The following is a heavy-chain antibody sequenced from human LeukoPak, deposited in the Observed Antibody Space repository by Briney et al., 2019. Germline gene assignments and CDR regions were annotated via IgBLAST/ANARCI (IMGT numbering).Heavy chain of an antibody. CDR2: IIVMFGTT. D-gene: IGHD3-10*01. J-gene: IGHJ4*02. CDR1: GGSFNSYA. CDR3: AREGGVPGLYYFYY. Sequence: ASVKVSCKSTGGSFNSYAISWVRQAPGQGLEWMGGIIVMFGTTNYAQKFQGRVTITADESTSTAHMELSSLRIDDTAVYYCAREGGVPGLYYFYYWSQGTLVTVSS. V-gene: IGHV1-69*01.